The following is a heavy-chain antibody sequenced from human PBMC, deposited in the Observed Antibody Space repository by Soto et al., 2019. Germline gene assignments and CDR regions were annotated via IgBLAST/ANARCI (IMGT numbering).Heavy chain of an antibody. CDR1: GFTFSSYG. Sequence: QVQLVESGGGVVQPGRSLRLSCAASGFTFSSYGMHWVRQAPGKGLEWVAVIWYDGSNKYYADSVKGRFTISRDNSKNTLYLQMNSLRAEGTAVYYCARDPDYYGMDVWGQGTTVTVSS. V-gene: IGHV3-33*01. CDR2: IWYDGSNK. J-gene: IGHJ6*02. CDR3: ARDPDYYGMDV.